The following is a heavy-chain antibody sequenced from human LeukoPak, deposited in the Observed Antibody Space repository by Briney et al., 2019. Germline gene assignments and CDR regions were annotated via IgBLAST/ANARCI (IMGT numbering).Heavy chain of an antibody. J-gene: IGHJ6*03. V-gene: IGHV4-34*01. CDR2: INHSGST. CDR3: VRVIGAPNYYYYMDV. D-gene: IGHD3-22*01. Sequence: SETLSLTCAVYGGSFSGYYWSWIRQPPGKGLEWIGEINHSGSTNYNPSLKSRVTISVDTSKNRFSLKLSSVTAADTAVYYCVRVIGAPNYYYYMDVWGKGTTVTVSS. CDR1: GGSFSGYY.